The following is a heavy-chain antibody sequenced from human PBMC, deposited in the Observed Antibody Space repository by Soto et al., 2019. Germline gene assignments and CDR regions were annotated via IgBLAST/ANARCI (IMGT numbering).Heavy chain of an antibody. CDR2: IGGAGITT. J-gene: IGHJ4*02. CDR1: GLTFSDYA. CDR3: AKGSGVFRPYYFEM. D-gene: IGHD2-8*01. Sequence: PGGSLRLSCSASGLTFSDYAMAWVRQAPGMGLEWVSAIGGAGITTWYADSVKGRFTISRDNSRTTLFLQMSSLRAEDTAVYYCAKGSGVFRPYYFEMWGQGTVVTVSS. V-gene: IGHV3-23*01.